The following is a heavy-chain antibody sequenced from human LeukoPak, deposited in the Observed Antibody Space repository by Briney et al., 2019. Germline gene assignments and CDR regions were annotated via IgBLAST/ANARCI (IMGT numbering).Heavy chain of an antibody. CDR1: GFTSSSDW. D-gene: IGHD1-26*01. Sequence: GGSLRLSCAASGFTSSSDWMHWVRQAPGKGLVWVSGINSNGDGPRYADSVNGRFTISRDNAKNTLYLQMNSLRAEDTAVYFCVRDGQGSTPLDYWGQGTLVTVSS. J-gene: IGHJ4*02. CDR3: VRDGQGSTPLDY. V-gene: IGHV3-74*01. CDR2: INSNGDGP.